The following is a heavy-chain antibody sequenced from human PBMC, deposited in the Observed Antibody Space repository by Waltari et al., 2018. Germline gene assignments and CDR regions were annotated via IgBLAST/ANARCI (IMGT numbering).Heavy chain of an antibody. CDR1: GFPFSSYG. J-gene: IGHJ4*02. CDR3: ARDGYSSGWYNDY. V-gene: IGHV3-33*01. CDR2: IWYDGINK. D-gene: IGHD6-19*01. Sequence: QVQLVESGGCVVQPGRSLRLSCSASGFPFSSYGMPWVRQAPGKGLAWVAVIWYDGINKYYADSVKGRVTISRDNSKNTLYLQMNSLRAEDTAVYYCARDGYSSGWYNDYWGQGTLVTVSS.